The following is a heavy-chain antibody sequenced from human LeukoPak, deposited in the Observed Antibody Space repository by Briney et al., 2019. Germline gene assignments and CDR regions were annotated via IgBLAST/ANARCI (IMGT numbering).Heavy chain of an antibody. Sequence: SVKVSCKASGGTFSSYAISWVRQAPGQGLEWMGGIIPIFGTANYAQKFQGRVTITADKSTSTAYMELSSLRSEDTAVYYCARVVGQTVTTLYDAFDIWGQGTMVTVSS. J-gene: IGHJ3*02. V-gene: IGHV1-69*06. CDR1: GGTFSSYA. CDR3: ARVVGQTVTTLYDAFDI. CDR2: IIPIFGTA. D-gene: IGHD4-17*01.